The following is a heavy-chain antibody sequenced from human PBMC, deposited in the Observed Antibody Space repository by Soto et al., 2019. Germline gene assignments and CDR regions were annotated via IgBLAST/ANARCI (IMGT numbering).Heavy chain of an antibody. J-gene: IGHJ6*02. CDR3: AAGDSSTWSPYGMDV. CDR1: GFSFSSSA. CDR2: IVVGSGNT. V-gene: IGHV1-58*02. Sequence: QMQLVQSGPEVKKPGTSVKVSCKASGFSFSSSAMQWVRQARGQRLEWIGWIVVGSGNTNYAQNFQERVTITRDMSTSTAYMELSGLRSEDTAVYYCAAGDSSTWSPYGMDVWGQGTTVTVSS. D-gene: IGHD6-13*01.